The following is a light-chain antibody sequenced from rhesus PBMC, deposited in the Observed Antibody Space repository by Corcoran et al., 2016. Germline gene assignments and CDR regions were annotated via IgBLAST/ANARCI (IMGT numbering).Light chain of an antibody. J-gene: IGKJ4*01. CDR3: QQYSSRPLT. Sequence: DIQMTQSPSSLSASVGDTVTITCRASQGISSWLAWYQQKPGKAPKLLIYKASRLQSGVPSRFSGSGSGTDFTLTISSLQSEDVATYYCQQYSSRPLTFGGGTKVEIK. V-gene: IGKV1-22*01. CDR1: QGISSW. CDR2: KAS.